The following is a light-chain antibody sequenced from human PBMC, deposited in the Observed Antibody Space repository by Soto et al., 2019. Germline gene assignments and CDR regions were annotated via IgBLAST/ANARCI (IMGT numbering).Light chain of an antibody. Sequence: AIQLTQSPSSLSASVGDRVTITCRASQAISSTLAWYHQKPGKAPKLLIYDASSLQSGVPSRFSGSGSGTDFTLTVSSLQPEDFGTYYCQQFNSYPLTFGRGTKVEI. V-gene: IGKV1-13*02. CDR3: QQFNSYPLT. CDR1: QAISST. J-gene: IGKJ4*01. CDR2: DAS.